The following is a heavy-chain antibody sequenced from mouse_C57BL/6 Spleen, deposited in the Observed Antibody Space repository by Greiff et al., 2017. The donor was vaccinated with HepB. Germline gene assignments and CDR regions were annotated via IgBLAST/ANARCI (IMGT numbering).Heavy chain of an antibody. V-gene: IGHV1-26*01. J-gene: IGHJ2*01. CDR3: ARSIYYYGSRDY. D-gene: IGHD1-1*01. CDR1: GYTFTDYY. CDR2: INPNNGGT. Sequence: EVQLQQSGPELVKPGASVKISCKASGYTFTDYYMNWVKQSHGKSLEWIGDINPNNGGTSYNQKFKGKATLTVDKSSSTAYMELRSLTSEDSAVYYCARSIYYYGSRDYWGQGTTLTVSS.